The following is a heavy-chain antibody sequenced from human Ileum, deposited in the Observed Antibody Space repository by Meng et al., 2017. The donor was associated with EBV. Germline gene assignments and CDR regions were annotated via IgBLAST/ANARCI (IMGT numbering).Heavy chain of an antibody. Sequence: QVRLREAGPRLVKPSPTLALTVAGSGGSISSGAYHWIWISQPPGKGLEWIGHSGSPSYNPSLRSRLTISVDPSKNQFSLRLDSATAADTAVYYCAIYAEGAGGKGYWGQGTLVTVSS. CDR3: AIYAEGAGGKGY. CDR2: HSGSP. CDR1: GGSISSGAYH. J-gene: IGHJ4*02. V-gene: IGHV4-30-4*01. D-gene: IGHD6-13*01.